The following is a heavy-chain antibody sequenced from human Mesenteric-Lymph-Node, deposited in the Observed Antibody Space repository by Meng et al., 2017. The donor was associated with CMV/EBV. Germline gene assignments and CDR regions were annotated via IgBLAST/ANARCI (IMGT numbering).Heavy chain of an antibody. V-gene: IGHV3-21*01. Sequence: SGFTFSSYSMNWVRQAPGKGLEWVSSISSSSSYIYYADSVKGRFTISRDNAKNSLYLQMNSLRAEDTAVYYCARDVGIYCGGDCSYHWGQGTLVTVSS. CDR1: GFTFSSYS. J-gene: IGHJ5*02. D-gene: IGHD2-21*01. CDR3: ARDVGIYCGGDCSYH. CDR2: ISSSSSYI.